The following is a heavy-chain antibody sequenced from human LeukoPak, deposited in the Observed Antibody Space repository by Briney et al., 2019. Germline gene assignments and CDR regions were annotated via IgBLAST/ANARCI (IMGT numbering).Heavy chain of an antibody. CDR1: GFTFSSYG. D-gene: IGHD6-19*01. CDR3: AKRIAVAGTMGAFDI. Sequence: SLRLSCAASGFTFSSYGMHWVRQAPGKGLEWVAVISYDGSNKYYADSVKGRFTISRDNSKNTLYLQMNSLRAEDTAVYYYAKRIAVAGTMGAFDIWGQGTMVTVSS. V-gene: IGHV3-30*18. J-gene: IGHJ3*02. CDR2: ISYDGSNK.